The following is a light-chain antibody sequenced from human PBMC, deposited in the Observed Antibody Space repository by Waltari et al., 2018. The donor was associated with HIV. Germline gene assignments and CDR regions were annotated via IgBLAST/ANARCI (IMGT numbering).Light chain of an antibody. CDR1: SSNVGRNA. J-gene: IGLJ2*01. CDR2: RDN. V-gene: IGLV1-47*01. CDR3: STWDDSLKDVL. Sequence: QSALTQPPSASGTPGQRVTISCSGSSSNVGRNAVYWYQKFPGTAPQLVIYRDNHRPPGVSGRFSGSKSGAAASLAISGLRSGDEADFYCSTWDDSLKDVLFGGGTKLTVL.